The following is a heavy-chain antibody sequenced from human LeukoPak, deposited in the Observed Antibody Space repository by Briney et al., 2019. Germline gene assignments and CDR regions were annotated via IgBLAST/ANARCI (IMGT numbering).Heavy chain of an antibody. CDR3: SRGSAYDYVWGSYHYSYFDY. J-gene: IGHJ4*02. V-gene: IGHV3-53*01. D-gene: IGHD3-16*02. Sequence: GGSLRLSCAASGFTVSSNYMSWVRQAPGKGLEWVSVIYSGGSTYYADSVKGRFTISRDNSKNTLYLQMNSLKTEDTAMYYCSRGSAYDYVWGSYHYSYFDYWGQGILVTVSS. CDR2: IYSGGST. CDR1: GFTVSSNY.